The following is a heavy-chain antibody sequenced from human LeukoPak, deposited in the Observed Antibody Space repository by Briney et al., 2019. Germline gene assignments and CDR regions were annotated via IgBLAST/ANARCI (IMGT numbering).Heavy chain of an antibody. Sequence: GGSLRLSCAASGFTFSSYAMSWVRQAPGKGLEWVSAISGSGGSTYYADSVKGRFTISRDNSKNTLYLQMNSLRAEDTAVYYCAKGRNYYDSSGYPIYYFDYWGQGTLVTVSS. D-gene: IGHD3-22*01. CDR3: AKGRNYYDSSGYPIYYFDY. V-gene: IGHV3-23*01. CDR2: ISGSGGST. J-gene: IGHJ4*02. CDR1: GFTFSSYA.